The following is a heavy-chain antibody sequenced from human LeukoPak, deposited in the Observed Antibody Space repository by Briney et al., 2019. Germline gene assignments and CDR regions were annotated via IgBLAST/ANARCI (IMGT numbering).Heavy chain of an antibody. V-gene: IGHV3-23*01. J-gene: IGHJ3*02. D-gene: IGHD5-18*01. CDR2: ISGSGGTT. CDR1: GFTFSKHA. Sequence: GGSLRLSCAASGFTFSKHAMNWVRQAPGKGLEWVSGISGSGGTTYYADSVTGRFTISRDNSKNTLYLQMNSLRAEDTAVYYCAKALGNRYGPIDAFDIWGQGTMVTVSS. CDR3: AKALGNRYGPIDAFDI.